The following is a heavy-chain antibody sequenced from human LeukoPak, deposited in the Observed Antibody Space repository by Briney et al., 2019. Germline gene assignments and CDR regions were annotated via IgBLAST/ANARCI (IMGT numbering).Heavy chain of an antibody. Sequence: GGSLRLSYEASGFTFTTYSMTWVRQAPGKGLEWVSIISSGSSAIFSADSVRGRFTISRDNSKSTLSLQMNSLRAEDTAIYYCATYRQVLLPFESWGQGTLVTVSS. CDR2: ISSGSSAI. D-gene: IGHD2-8*02. J-gene: IGHJ4*02. V-gene: IGHV3-21*04. CDR3: ATYRQVLLPFES. CDR1: GFTFTTYS.